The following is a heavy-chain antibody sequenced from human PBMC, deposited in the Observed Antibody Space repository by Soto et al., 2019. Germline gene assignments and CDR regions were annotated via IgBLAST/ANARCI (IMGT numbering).Heavy chain of an antibody. Sequence: ASVKVSCKASGGTFGSYAISWVRQAPGQGLEWMGGIIPIFGTANYAQKFQGRVTITADESTSTAYMELSSLRSEDTAVYYCAREPPPTAMATGYFDYWGQGTLVTVSS. V-gene: IGHV1-69*13. CDR2: IIPIFGTA. J-gene: IGHJ4*02. D-gene: IGHD5-18*01. CDR3: AREPPPTAMATGYFDY. CDR1: GGTFGSYA.